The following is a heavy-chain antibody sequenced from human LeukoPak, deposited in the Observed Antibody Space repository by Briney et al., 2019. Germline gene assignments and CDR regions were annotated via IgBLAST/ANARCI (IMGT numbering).Heavy chain of an antibody. CDR3: AKDISGSYDVSAFDI. Sequence: GGSLRLSCAASGFTFSSYAMSWVRQAPGKGLEWVSVIYSGGNTYYADSVKGRFTISRDNSKNTLYLQMNSLRAEGTAVYYCAKDISGSYDVSAFDIWGQGTMVTVSS. V-gene: IGHV3-23*03. D-gene: IGHD1-26*01. CDR2: IYSGGNT. CDR1: GFTFSSYA. J-gene: IGHJ3*02.